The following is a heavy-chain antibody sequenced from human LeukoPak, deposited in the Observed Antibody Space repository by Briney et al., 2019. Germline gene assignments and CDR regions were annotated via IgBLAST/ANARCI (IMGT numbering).Heavy chain of an antibody. CDR3: GREVDEAFDI. Sequence: GGSLRLSCVASGFTISSYSMNWVRQAPGKGLEWVSSISENSKDIFYVDSVKGRFTISRDNAKNSLYLQMNSLRADDTAVYYCGREVDEAFDIWGQGTMVTVSS. J-gene: IGHJ3*02. CDR2: ISENSKDI. CDR1: GFTISSYS. V-gene: IGHV3-21*01.